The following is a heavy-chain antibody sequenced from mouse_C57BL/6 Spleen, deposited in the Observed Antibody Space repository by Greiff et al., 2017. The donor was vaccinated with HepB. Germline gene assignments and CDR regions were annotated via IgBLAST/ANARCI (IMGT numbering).Heavy chain of an antibody. V-gene: IGHV3-6*01. CDR1: GYSITSGYY. D-gene: IGHD2-1*01. J-gene: IGHJ4*01. CDR2: ISYDGSN. CDR3: ARDGNYVAMDY. Sequence: EVQVVESGPGLVKPSQSLSLTCSVTGYSITSGYYWNWIRQFPGNKLEWMGYISYDGSNNYNPSLKNRISITRDTSKNQFFLKLNSVTTEDTATYYCARDGNYVAMDYWGQGTSVTVSS.